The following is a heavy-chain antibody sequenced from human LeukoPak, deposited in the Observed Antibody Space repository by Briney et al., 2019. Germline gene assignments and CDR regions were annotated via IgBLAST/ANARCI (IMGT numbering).Heavy chain of an antibody. CDR1: GFTFSSYS. Sequence: GGSLRLSCAASGFTFSSYSMNWVRQAPGKGLEWVSYISSSSSTIYYAESVKGRFTISRDNAKNSLYLQMNSLRDEDTAVYYCARAKNPYCGGDCRWFDPWGQGTLVTVSS. D-gene: IGHD2-21*02. CDR3: ARAKNPYCGGDCRWFDP. CDR2: ISSSSSTI. J-gene: IGHJ5*02. V-gene: IGHV3-48*02.